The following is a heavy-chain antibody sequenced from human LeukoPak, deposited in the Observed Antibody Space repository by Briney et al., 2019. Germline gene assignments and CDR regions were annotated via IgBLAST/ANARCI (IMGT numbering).Heavy chain of an antibody. J-gene: IGHJ3*02. D-gene: IGHD1-1*01. CDR3: ARRGPLEAFDI. CDR1: GYTFTSYY. CDR2: IIPILGTA. Sequence: SVKVSCKASGYTFTSYYMHWVRQAPGQGLEWMGGIIPILGTANYAQKFQGRVTITTDESTSTAYMELSSLRSEDTAVYYCARRGPLEAFDIWGQGTMVTVSS. V-gene: IGHV1-69*16.